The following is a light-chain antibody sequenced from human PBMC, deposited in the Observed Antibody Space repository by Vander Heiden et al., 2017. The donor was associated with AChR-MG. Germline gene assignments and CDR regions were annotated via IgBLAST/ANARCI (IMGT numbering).Light chain of an antibody. CDR3: AAWDDRLHGWV. CDR2: NND. Sequence: QSVLTQPPSASGSPWQRVPISCSGSSSNIGSNTVNWYQQLPGTAPKLLIYNNDQRPSGVPDRFSGSKSGTSAALAISGLQSEDEADYYCAAWDDRLHGWVFGGGTKLTVL. V-gene: IGLV1-44*01. J-gene: IGLJ3*02. CDR1: SSNIGSNT.